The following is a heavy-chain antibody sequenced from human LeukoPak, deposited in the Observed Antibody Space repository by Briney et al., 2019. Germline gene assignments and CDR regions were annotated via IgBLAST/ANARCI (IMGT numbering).Heavy chain of an antibody. V-gene: IGHV4-59*11. CDR3: ASGPYHILTGFHFDY. CDR1: GDSISSHY. CDR2: IYYSGST. Sequence: SETLSLTCTVSGDSISSHYWSWIRQPPGKGLEWIGNIYYSGSTNYNPSLNSRVTMSVDTSKNQFSLRLSSVTTADTAVYYCASGPYHILTGFHFDYWGQGTLVTVSS. J-gene: IGHJ4*02. D-gene: IGHD3-9*01.